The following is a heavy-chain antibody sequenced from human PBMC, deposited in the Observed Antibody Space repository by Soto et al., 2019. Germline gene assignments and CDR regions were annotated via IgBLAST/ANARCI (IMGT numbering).Heavy chain of an antibody. V-gene: IGHV3-23*01. CDR3: AKSSPGIAVEKD. CDR1: GFTSSNYA. D-gene: IGHD6-19*01. J-gene: IGHJ4*02. CDR2: ISGSGEST. Sequence: PGGSLRLSCAASGFTSSNYAMSWVRQAPGKGLEWVSAISGSGESTFYADSVKGRFTISGDKSKNTVYLQMNSLRAEDTAIYYCAKSSPGIAVEKDWGQGTLVTVSS.